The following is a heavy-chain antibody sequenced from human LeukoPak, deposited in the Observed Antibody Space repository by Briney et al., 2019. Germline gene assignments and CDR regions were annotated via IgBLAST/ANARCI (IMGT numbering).Heavy chain of an antibody. CDR3: ARGGPDVEMATTIDY. J-gene: IGHJ4*02. Sequence: PSETLSLTCTVSGGSVTNYYWTWIRQPPGKGLEWIGYISNSGRPNFNPSLKRRVTISGDTSKSQFSLKLSFVTAADTAVYYCARGGPDVEMATTIDYWGQGTLVTVSS. V-gene: IGHV4-59*02. CDR2: ISNSGRP. D-gene: IGHD5-24*01. CDR1: GGSVTNYY.